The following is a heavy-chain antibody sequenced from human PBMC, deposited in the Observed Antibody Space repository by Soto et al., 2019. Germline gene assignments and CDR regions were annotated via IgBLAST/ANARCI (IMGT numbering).Heavy chain of an antibody. V-gene: IGHV1-69*13. Sequence: GPPVKVSCKASGGTFSSYAISWVRQAPGQGLEWMGGIIPIFGTANYAQKFQGRVTITADESTSTAYMELSSLRSEDTAVYYCARAMAIAGGFDYWGQGTLVTVSS. CDR3: ARAMAIAGGFDY. CDR1: GGTFSSYA. CDR2: IIPIFGTA. D-gene: IGHD5-18*01. J-gene: IGHJ4*02.